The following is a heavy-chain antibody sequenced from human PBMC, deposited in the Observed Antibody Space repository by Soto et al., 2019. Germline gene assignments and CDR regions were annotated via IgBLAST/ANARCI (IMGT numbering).Heavy chain of an antibody. Sequence: GGSLRLSCSASGFTFSSYAMHWVRQAPGKGLEYVSAISSNGGSTYYADSVKGRFTISRDNSKNTLYLQMSSLRAEDTAVYYCVKSTAYYDFWSGYYGQDYYGMDACGQVTPVPASS. V-gene: IGHV3-64D*08. CDR1: GFTFSSYA. CDR3: VKSTAYYDFWSGYYGQDYYGMDA. CDR2: ISSNGGST. D-gene: IGHD3-3*01. J-gene: IGHJ6*02.